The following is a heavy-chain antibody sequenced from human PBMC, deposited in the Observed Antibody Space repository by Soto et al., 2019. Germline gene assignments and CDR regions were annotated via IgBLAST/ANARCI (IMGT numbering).Heavy chain of an antibody. CDR3: AKVYSSGWRAYNWFDP. CDR1: GFTFSNYA. J-gene: IGHJ5*02. CDR2: ISGSGDRT. V-gene: IGHV3-23*01. D-gene: IGHD6-19*01. Sequence: GGSLRLSCAASGFTFSNYAMSWVRQAPGKGLEWVSGISGSGDRTYYAESVKGRFTISRDTSKNTLYLQMNGLRADDTAVYYWAKVYSSGWRAYNWFDPWGQGTLVTVSS.